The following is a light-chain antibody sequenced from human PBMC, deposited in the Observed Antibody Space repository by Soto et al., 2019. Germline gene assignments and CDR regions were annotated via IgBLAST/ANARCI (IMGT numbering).Light chain of an antibody. V-gene: IGKV1-5*03. CDR2: KAS. CDR3: QRYNTYPLT. Sequence: IQMTQSPSTLSASVGDRVTITCRASQTIDAWLAWYQQKPGKAPKVLIYKASSLESGVPSRFSGSGSGTELTLTISSLQPDDSATYYCQRYNTYPLTFGGGTKVEIK. J-gene: IGKJ4*01. CDR1: QTIDAW.